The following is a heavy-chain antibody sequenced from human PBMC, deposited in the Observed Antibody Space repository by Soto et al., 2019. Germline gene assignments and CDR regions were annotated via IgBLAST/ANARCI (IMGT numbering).Heavy chain of an antibody. J-gene: IGHJ6*02. CDR2: ISDDGSNK. Sequence: LSLSCAASGFLFSSYRMHWVRPAPGKRLERVAVISDDGSNKYYADSVKGRFTISRDNSKNTLYLQMNSLRAEDTAVYYCAKVVGYCISTSCPYYYYGMDVWGQGTTVTSP. CDR1: GFLFSSYR. D-gene: IGHD2-2*01. CDR3: AKVVGYCISTSCPYYYYGMDV. V-gene: IGHV3-30*18.